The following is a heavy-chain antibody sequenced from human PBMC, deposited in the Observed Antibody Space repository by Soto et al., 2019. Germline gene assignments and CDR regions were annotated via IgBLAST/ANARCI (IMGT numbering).Heavy chain of an antibody. CDR1: GGSLGGFH. CDR2: ISRSGST. J-gene: IGHJ4*01. V-gene: IGHV4-34*01. Sequence: QVQLPQWGAGLLKPSETLSLTCAVSGGSLGGFHWSWIRQPPGMGLEWIGEISRSGSTNYGPSLKRRVTMSMDTSRNQVSLDLSSVTDADTAVYYCARGRTAALIETRLFRVLFDLWGHGNLVTVSS. D-gene: IGHD3-10*01. CDR3: ARGRTAALIETRLFRVLFDL.